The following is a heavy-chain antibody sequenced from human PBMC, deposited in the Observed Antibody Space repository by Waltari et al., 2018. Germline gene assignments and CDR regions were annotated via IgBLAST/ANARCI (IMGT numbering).Heavy chain of an antibody. CDR3: ARYHCTSGVCQHFDY. CDR1: RGSIIGFY. J-gene: IGHJ4*02. D-gene: IGHD2-8*01. V-gene: IGHV4-59*01. CDR2: ILYSGTT. Sequence: QVHLQESGPGLVKPSETLSLTCTVSRGSIIGFYWSWIRQPPGKGLEWIGSILYSGTTVYSPSLESRVTMSVDMSKNHFSLEVGSVTAADTAVYHCARYHCTSGVCQHFDYWGQGILVTVSS.